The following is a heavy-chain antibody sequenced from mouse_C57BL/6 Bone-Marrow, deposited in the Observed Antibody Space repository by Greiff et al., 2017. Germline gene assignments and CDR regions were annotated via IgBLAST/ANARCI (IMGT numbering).Heavy chain of an antibody. CDR3: ARHEEYGNDVAGFAY. Sequence: QVQLQQSGAELVKPGASVKLSCKASGYTFTEYTIHWVKQRSGQGLEWIGWFYPGSGSIKYNEKFKDKATLTADKSSSTAYMELSRLTSEDSSVXFCARHEEYGNDVAGFAYWGQGTLVTVSA. CDR2: FYPGSGSI. D-gene: IGHD2-10*02. J-gene: IGHJ3*01. V-gene: IGHV1-62-2*01. CDR1: GYTFTEYT.